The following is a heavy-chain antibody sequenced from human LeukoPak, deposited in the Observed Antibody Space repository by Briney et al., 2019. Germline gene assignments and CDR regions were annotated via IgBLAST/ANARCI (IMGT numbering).Heavy chain of an antibody. D-gene: IGHD2-15*01. J-gene: IGHJ6*04. CDR1: GFTFSSYD. V-gene: IGHV3-13*05. Sequence: EGSLRLSCAASGFTFSSYDMHWVRQATGKGLEWVSAIGTAGDPYYPGSVKGRFTISRENAKNSLYLQMNSLRAGDTAVYYCARGYCSGGSCYFYGMDVWGKGTTVTVSS. CDR2: IGTAGDP. CDR3: ARGYCSGGSCYFYGMDV.